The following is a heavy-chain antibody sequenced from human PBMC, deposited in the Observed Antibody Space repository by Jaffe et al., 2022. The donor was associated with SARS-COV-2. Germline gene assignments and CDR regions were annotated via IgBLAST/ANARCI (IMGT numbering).Heavy chain of an antibody. Sequence: EVQLLESGGGLVQPGGSLRLSCAASGFTFSSYAMNWVRQTPGKGLEWVSAISGSGGSTYYADSVRGRFTISREDSKNTLYLQMNSLRAEDTAVYYCAKSYSVLDGSSHWGQGTLVTVSS. CDR3: AKSYSVLDGSSH. V-gene: IGHV3-23*01. CDR1: GFTFSSYA. D-gene: IGHD2-15*01. CDR2: ISGSGGST. J-gene: IGHJ4*02.